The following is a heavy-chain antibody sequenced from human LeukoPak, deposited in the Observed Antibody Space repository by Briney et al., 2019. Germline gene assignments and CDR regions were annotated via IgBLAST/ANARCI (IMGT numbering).Heavy chain of an antibody. CDR1: GYSISSGYY. CDR3: ARDLIVVPAAYFDY. CDR2: IYHSGST. Sequence: SETLSLTCAASGYSISSGYYWGWIRQPPGKVLEWTGSIYHSGSTYYNPSLKGRVTISVDTSKNQFSLKLSSVTAADTAVYYCARDLIVVPAAYFDYWGQGTLVTVSS. J-gene: IGHJ4*02. D-gene: IGHD2-2*01. V-gene: IGHV4-38-2*02.